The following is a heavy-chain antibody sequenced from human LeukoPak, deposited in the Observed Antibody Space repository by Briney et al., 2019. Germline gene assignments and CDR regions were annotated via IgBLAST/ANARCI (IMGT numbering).Heavy chain of an antibody. CDR3: ARGVESSVYYLDWSGDY. D-gene: IGHD3-22*01. J-gene: IGHJ4*02. CDR1: GFTFSSYG. V-gene: IGHV3-30*03. CDR2: ISYDGSNK. Sequence: GGPLRLSCAASGFTFSSYGMHWVRQAPGKGLEWVAVISYDGSNKYYADSVKGRFTISRDKSKNTLYLQMNSLRAEDTAVYYCARGVESSVYYLDWSGDYWGQGTLVTVSS.